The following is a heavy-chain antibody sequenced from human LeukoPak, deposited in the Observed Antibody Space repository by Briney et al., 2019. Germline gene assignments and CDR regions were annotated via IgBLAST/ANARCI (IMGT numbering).Heavy chain of an antibody. CDR1: GDSIISYY. V-gene: IGHV4-4*07. CDR3: ARGPRIAAGDTVDY. Sequence: PSETLSLTCTVSGDSIISYYWSWIRQPAGKGLEWTGRIHASGDTNYNPSLKSRVTMSVDTSKNQFSLKLSSVIAADTAVYYCARGPRIAAGDTVDYWGQGTLVTVSS. D-gene: IGHD6-13*01. CDR2: IHASGDT. J-gene: IGHJ4*02.